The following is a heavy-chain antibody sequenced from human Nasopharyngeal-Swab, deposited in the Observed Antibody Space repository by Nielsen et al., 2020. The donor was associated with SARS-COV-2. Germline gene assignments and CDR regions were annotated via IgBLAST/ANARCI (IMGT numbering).Heavy chain of an antibody. J-gene: IGHJ3*02. CDR2: IIPIFGTA. D-gene: IGHD5-18*01. Sequence: SVKVSCKASGGTFSSYAISWVRQAPGQGLEWRGGIIPIFGTANYAQKFQGRVTITADKSTSTAYMELSSLRSEDTAVYYCARAPGGIQLWLPYRDAFDIWGQGAMVTVSS. V-gene: IGHV1-69*06. CDR3: ARAPGGIQLWLPYRDAFDI. CDR1: GGTFSSYA.